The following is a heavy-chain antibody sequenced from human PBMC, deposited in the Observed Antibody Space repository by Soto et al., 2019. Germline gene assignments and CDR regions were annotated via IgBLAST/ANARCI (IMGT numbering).Heavy chain of an antibody. CDR2: IYYSGSP. CDR1: GGSISSGGYY. D-gene: IGHD3-10*01. J-gene: IGHJ2*01. Sequence: QVQLQESGPGLVKPSQTLSLTCTVSGGSISSGGYYWSWIRQHPGKGLEWIGYIYYSGSPYYNPSLQSRVTISVATSKNQFSLKLSSVTAADTAVYYCARDALWLRFWYFDLWGRGTLVTVSS. V-gene: IGHV4-31*03. CDR3: ARDALWLRFWYFDL.